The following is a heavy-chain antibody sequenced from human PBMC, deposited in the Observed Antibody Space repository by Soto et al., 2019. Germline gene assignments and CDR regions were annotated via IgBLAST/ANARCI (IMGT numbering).Heavy chain of an antibody. D-gene: IGHD2-15*01. CDR1: GFTFSSYS. Sequence: EVQLVESGGGLVKPGGSLRLSCAASGFTFSSYSMNWVRQAPGKGLEWVSSISSSSSYIYYADSVKGRFTISRDNAKNPLYLQMNSLRAEDTAVYYCASDTPHYYYYYGMDVWGQGTTVTVSS. CDR3: ASDTPHYYYYYGMDV. J-gene: IGHJ6*02. CDR2: ISSSSSYI. V-gene: IGHV3-21*01.